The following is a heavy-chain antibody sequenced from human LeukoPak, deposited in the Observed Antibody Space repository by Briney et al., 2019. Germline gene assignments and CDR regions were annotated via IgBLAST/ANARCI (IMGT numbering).Heavy chain of an antibody. V-gene: IGHV3-30*03. D-gene: IGHD3-10*01. Sequence: GGSLRLSCAASGFTFSGYGMHWVRQAPGKGLVWVAVISYDGSNKDYADSVKGRFTISRDNSKNTLYLQVNSLRAEDTAVYYCARAPVWFGEWFFDYWGQGTLVTVSS. CDR3: ARAPVWFGEWFFDY. CDR1: GFTFSGYG. CDR2: ISYDGSNK. J-gene: IGHJ4*02.